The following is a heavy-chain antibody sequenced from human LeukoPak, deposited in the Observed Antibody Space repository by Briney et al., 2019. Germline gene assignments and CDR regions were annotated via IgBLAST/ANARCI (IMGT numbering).Heavy chain of an antibody. D-gene: IGHD1-26*01. CDR3: ARRRSPVVGAHLDY. J-gene: IGHJ4*02. CDR1: GASINSSGYY. V-gene: IGHV4-39*01. Sequence: SETLSLTCTVSGASINSSGYYWGWIRQPPGKGLEWIGSHYYSGSTYYNPSLKSRVTISVDTSKNQFSLKLSSVTAADTAVYYCARRRSPVVGAHLDYWGQGTLVTVSS. CDR2: HYYSGST.